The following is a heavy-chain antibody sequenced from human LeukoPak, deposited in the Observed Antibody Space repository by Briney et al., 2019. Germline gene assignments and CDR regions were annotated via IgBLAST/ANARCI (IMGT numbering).Heavy chain of an antibody. Sequence: GGSLRLSCAASGFTFSSYGMHWVRQAPGKGLEWVAVILSDGSKEFYTDSVKGRFTISRDNSKNTLYLQMNSLRAEDTAVYYCVRDADELGMIFDYWGQGTLVTVSS. J-gene: IGHJ4*02. CDR1: GFTFSSYG. V-gene: IGHV3-33*01. CDR3: VRDADELGMIFDY. CDR2: ILSDGSKE. D-gene: IGHD7-27*01.